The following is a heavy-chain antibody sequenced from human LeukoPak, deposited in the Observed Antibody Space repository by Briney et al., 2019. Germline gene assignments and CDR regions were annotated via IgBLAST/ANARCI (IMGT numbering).Heavy chain of an antibody. Sequence: GASVKVSCKASGYTFTSYDINWVRQATGQGLEWMGWMNPNSGNTGYAQKFQGRVTMTRNTSISTAYMELSSLRSEDTAVYYCVYDSSGYDAFDIWGQGTMVTVSS. CDR3: VYDSSGYDAFDI. D-gene: IGHD3-22*01. CDR2: MNPNSGNT. V-gene: IGHV1-8*01. CDR1: GYTFTSYD. J-gene: IGHJ3*02.